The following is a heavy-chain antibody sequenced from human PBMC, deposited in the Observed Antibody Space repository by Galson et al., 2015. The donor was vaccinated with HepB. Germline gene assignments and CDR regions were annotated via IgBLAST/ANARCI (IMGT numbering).Heavy chain of an antibody. D-gene: IGHD6-13*01. J-gene: IGHJ2*01. V-gene: IGHV3-66*01. CDR3: ARDGYSSSWYVRYFDL. CDR1: GFTFTRYA. Sequence: SLRLSCAASGFTFTRYAMTWVRQAQGKGLEWVSVIYSGGSTYYADSVKGRFTISRDNSKNTLYLQMNSLRAEDTAVYYCARDGYSSSWYVRYFDLWGRGTLVTVSS. CDR2: IYSGGST.